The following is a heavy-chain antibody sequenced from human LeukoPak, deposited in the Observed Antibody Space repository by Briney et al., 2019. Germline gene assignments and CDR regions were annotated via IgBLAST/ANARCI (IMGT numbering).Heavy chain of an antibody. CDR3: ARRGSGTYYYYGMDV. D-gene: IGHD3-10*01. CDR1: EFTFSSYE. J-gene: IGHJ6*02. CDR2: ISSSGSTI. Sequence: GGPLNLSGEPSEFTFSSYEMTWVRQPPGKGREGFHNISSSGSTIYYADSVRGRFTISRDNAKNSLYLQMNSLRAEDTAVYYCARRGSGTYYYYGMDVWGQGTTVTVSS. V-gene: IGHV3-48*03.